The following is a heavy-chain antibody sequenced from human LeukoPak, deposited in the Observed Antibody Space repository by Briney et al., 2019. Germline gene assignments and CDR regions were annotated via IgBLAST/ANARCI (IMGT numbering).Heavy chain of an antibody. Sequence: PSETLSLTCAVYGGSFSGYYWSWIRQPPGKGLEWIGEINHSGSTNCNPSLKSRFTISVDTSKNQFSLKLSSVTAADTAVYYCARAGNIAVAGTAWFDPWGQGTLVTVSS. D-gene: IGHD6-19*01. J-gene: IGHJ5*02. V-gene: IGHV4-34*01. CDR3: ARAGNIAVAGTAWFDP. CDR2: INHSGST. CDR1: GGSFSGYY.